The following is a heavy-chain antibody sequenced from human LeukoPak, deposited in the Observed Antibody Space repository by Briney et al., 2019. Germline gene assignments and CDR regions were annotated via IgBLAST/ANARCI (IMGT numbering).Heavy chain of an antibody. J-gene: IGHJ4*02. V-gene: IGHV4-4*07. D-gene: IGHD1-26*01. CDR1: GGSISSYY. CDR2: VYTSGST. CDR3: ARRYSGSSTLDY. Sequence: SETLSLTCTVSGGSISSYYWSWIRQPAGKGLEWIGRVYTSGSTNYNPSLKSRVTMSLDTSKNQFSLNLISVTAADTAVYYCARRYSGSSTLDYWGQGTLVTVSS.